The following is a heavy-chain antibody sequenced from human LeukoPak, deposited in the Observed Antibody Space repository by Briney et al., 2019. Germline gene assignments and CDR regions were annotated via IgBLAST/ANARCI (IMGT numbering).Heavy chain of an antibody. CDR3: ARYHGGYFAY. J-gene: IGHJ4*02. CDR1: GFTVSVVW. Sequence: PGGSLRLSCAASGFTVSVVWMSWVRQAPGKWLEWVANIKQDGSENYYVDSVKGRFTISRDNDNNSMYLQINSLRAEDTAVYYCARYHGGYFAYWGQGTLVTVSS. D-gene: IGHD2-15*01. V-gene: IGHV3-7*01. CDR2: IKQDGSEN.